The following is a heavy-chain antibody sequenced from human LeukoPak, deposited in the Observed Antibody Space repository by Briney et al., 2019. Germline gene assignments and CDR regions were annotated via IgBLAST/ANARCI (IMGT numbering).Heavy chain of an antibody. Sequence: GSLRLSCAASGFTFSGSTIHWVRQASGKGLEWVGRIRSKTNSYATAYPASVKGRFTISRDDSKNTAYLQLNSLKNEDTAVYYCTRLPEGCSSTSCYYDYWGQGTLVTVSS. CDR1: GFTFSGST. CDR2: IRSKTNSYAT. D-gene: IGHD2-2*01. J-gene: IGHJ4*02. V-gene: IGHV3-73*01. CDR3: TRLPEGCSSTSCYYDY.